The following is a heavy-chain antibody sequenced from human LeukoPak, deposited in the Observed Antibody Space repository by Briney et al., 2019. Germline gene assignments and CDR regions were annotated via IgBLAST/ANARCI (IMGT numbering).Heavy chain of an antibody. D-gene: IGHD3-22*01. CDR3: ATFGGYYYDSSGYYDY. Sequence: GASVKVSCKASGYTFNGYYIHWVRQAPGQGLEWMGWINPNSGDTNYAQRFQGRVTMTRDTSISTAYMELSSLRSEDTAVYYCATFGGYYYDSSGYYDYWGQGTLVTVSS. CDR1: GYTFNGYY. CDR2: INPNSGDT. V-gene: IGHV1-2*02. J-gene: IGHJ4*02.